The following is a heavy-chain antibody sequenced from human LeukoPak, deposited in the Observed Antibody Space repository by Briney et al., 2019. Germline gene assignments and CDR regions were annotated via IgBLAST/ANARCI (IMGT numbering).Heavy chain of an antibody. V-gene: IGHV3-48*04. D-gene: IGHD2-2*01. CDR2: ISSSSTSM. Sequence: PGGSLRLSCAASGFTFSTYSMNWVRQAPGKGLEWVSYISSSSTSMYYADSVKGRFTISRDNAENSLYLQMNSLRVEDTAVYYCARAPTVLVGYCSSSSCQADYWGQGTLVTVSS. J-gene: IGHJ4*02. CDR3: ARAPTVLVGYCSSSSCQADY. CDR1: GFTFSTYS.